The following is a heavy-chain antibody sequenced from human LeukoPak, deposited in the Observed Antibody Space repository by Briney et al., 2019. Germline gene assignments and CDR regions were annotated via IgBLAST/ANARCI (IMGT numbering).Heavy chain of an antibody. D-gene: IGHD2-2*01. CDR2: ISSGGTSE. Sequence: GRPLRLSCGASGFTFSTYAMHWVRQTPDKGLEWVAFISSGGTSENYADSVKGRFTNSRDNSKNTLYLRMNNLTPEDTAVYYCAKGYGSSTSYGNWFDPWGQGTLVTVSS. J-gene: IGHJ5*02. CDR3: AKGYGSSTSYGNWFDP. CDR1: GFTFSTYA. V-gene: IGHV3-30*18.